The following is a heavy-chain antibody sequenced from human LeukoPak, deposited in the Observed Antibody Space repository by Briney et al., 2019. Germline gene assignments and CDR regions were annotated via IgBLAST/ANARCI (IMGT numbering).Heavy chain of an antibody. CDR2: INHSGST. V-gene: IGHV4-34*01. J-gene: IGHJ4*02. Sequence: SETLSPTCAVYGGSFSGYYWSWIRQPPGKGLEWIGEINHSGSTNYNPSLKSRVTISVDTSKNQFSLKLSSVTAADTAVYYCARGRWLRSFDYWGQGTLVTVSS. D-gene: IGHD5-12*01. CDR1: GGSFSGYY. CDR3: ARGRWLRSFDY.